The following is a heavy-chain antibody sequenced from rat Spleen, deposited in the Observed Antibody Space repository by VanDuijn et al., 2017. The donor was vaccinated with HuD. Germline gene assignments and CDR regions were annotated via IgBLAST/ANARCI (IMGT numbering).Heavy chain of an antibody. V-gene: IGHV5-31*01. CDR3: ARETGYNSYFDY. Sequence: EVKLVESGGGLVQPGRSLKLSCAASGFNFNDYWMGWVRQAPGKGLEWVSSITNTGVTPYYQDSVRGRFTISRDNAKNTHYLQMDSLRSEDTATYYCARETGYNSYFDYWGQGVMVTVSS. J-gene: IGHJ2*01. CDR2: ITNTGVTP. D-gene: IGHD1-4*01. CDR1: GFNFNDYW.